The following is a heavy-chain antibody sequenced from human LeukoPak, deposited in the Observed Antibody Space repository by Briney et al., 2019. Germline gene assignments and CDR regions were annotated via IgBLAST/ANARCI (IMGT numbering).Heavy chain of an antibody. CDR1: GFTSSSYG. Sequence: GRSLRLSCAASGFTSSSYGMHWVRQAPGKGLEWVAVISYDGSNKYYADSVKGRFTISRDNSKNTLYLQMNSLRAEDTAVYYCAKDGADILTGYNYFDYWGQGTLVTVSS. D-gene: IGHD3-9*01. J-gene: IGHJ4*02. CDR2: ISYDGSNK. V-gene: IGHV3-30*18. CDR3: AKDGADILTGYNYFDY.